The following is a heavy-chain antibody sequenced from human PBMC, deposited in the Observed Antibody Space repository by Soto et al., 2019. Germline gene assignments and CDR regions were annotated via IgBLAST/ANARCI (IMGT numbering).Heavy chain of an antibody. J-gene: IGHJ6*02. Sequence: GGSLRLSCAASGFTFDDYAMHWVRQAPGKGLEWVSLISWDGGSTYYADSVKGRFTISRDNSKNSLYLQMNSLRAEDAAVYYCAKSRSGSYYYYYGMDVWGQGTTVTVSS. CDR3: AKSRSGSYYYYYGMDV. V-gene: IGHV3-43D*03. CDR1: GFTFDDYA. CDR2: ISWDGGST. D-gene: IGHD1-26*01.